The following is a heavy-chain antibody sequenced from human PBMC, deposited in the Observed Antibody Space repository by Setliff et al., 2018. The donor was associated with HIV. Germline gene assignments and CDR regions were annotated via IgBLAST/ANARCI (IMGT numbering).Heavy chain of an antibody. D-gene: IGHD3-3*02. CDR1: GLNFNNAW. CDR2: IKDASAGGAV. CDR3: TRKLAPGHGMDV. V-gene: IGHV3-15*01. Sequence: GGSLRLSCAASGLNFNNAWMNWVRQAPGKGLEWVGRIKDASAGGAVDYAAAVKGRFTISRDDSTKTLYLQMNSLRLEDTAMYYCTRKLAPGHGMDVWGQGTTVTVSS. J-gene: IGHJ6*02.